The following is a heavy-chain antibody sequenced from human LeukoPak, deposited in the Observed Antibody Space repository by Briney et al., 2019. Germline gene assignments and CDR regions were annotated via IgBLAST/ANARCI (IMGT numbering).Heavy chain of an antibody. V-gene: IGHV3-48*03. CDR1: GFTFSSYE. CDR2: ISSSGSTI. CDR3: ARAGDYGAFDI. J-gene: IGHJ3*02. Sequence: SGGSLRLSCAVSGFTFSSYEMNWVRQAPGKGLEWVSYISSSGSTIYYADSVKGRFTISRDNAKNSLYLQMNSLRAEDTAVYYCARAGDYGAFDIWGQGTMVTVSS. D-gene: IGHD4-17*01.